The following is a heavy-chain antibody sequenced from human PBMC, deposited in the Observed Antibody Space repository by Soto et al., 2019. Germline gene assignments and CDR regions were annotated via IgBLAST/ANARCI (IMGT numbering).Heavy chain of an antibody. D-gene: IGHD3-22*01. CDR3: ATRAPYYYDSSAQFDY. V-gene: IGHV1-69*06. Sequence: SVKVSCKASGGTFSSYAISWVRQAPGQGLEWMGGIIPIFGTANYAQKFQGRVTITADKSTSTAYMELSSLRSEDTAVYYCATRAPYYYDSSAQFDYWGQGTLDTVSS. CDR2: IIPIFGTA. J-gene: IGHJ4*02. CDR1: GGTFSSYA.